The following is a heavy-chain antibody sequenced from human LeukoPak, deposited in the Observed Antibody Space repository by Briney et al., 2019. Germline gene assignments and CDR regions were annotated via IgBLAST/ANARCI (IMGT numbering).Heavy chain of an antibody. D-gene: IGHD4-23*01. Sequence: SETLSLICTVSGGSTSSGTSFWGWIRQPPGKGLEWIGSIYYTGYTYDIPALKIRVTLSIDTSKNRFSLMMRSVTAADTAVYYCARGGNSDSPEFAHWGQGTLVSVSS. J-gene: IGHJ4*02. V-gene: IGHV4-39*07. CDR2: IYYTGYT. CDR1: GGSTSSGTSF. CDR3: ARGGNSDSPEFAH.